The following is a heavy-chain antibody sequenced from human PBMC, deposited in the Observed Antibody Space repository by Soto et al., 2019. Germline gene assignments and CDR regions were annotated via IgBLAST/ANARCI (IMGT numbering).Heavy chain of an antibody. V-gene: IGHV1-18*01. CDR1: VYIFSDYG. CDR2: ISAYNGNT. J-gene: IGHJ3*02. Sequence: QVQLVQSGAEVKKPGASVKVSCKSSVYIFSDYGITWVRQAPGQGLEWMGWISAYNGNTDYAQKFQDRLTLATDTSTSTAYMELRSLRSDDTALYYCARPVTSPDHLDIWGQGTMVTVSS. CDR3: ARPVTSPDHLDI. D-gene: IGHD4-4*01.